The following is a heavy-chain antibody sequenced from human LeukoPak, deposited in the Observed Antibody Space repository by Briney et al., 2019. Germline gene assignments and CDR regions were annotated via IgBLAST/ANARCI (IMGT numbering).Heavy chain of an antibody. V-gene: IGHV3-9*01. CDR2: ISWESGKI. CDR1: GFIFDDYA. J-gene: IGHJ6*02. Sequence: GGSLRLSCAASGFIFDDYAMHWVRQAPGKGLEWVSGISWESGKIDYADPVRGRFTISRDNAKNSLYLQMSSLRADDTALYYCAKDIRAYDYHGMDVWGQGTTVTVSS. CDR3: AKDIRAYDYHGMDV.